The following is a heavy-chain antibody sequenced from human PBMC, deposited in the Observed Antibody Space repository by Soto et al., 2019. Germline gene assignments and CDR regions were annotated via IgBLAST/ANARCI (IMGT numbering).Heavy chain of an antibody. CDR1: GFTVSSNY. Sequence: EVQLVESGGGLVQPGGSLRLSCAASGFTVSSNYMSWVRQAPGKGLEWVSVIYSGGSTYYADSVKDRFTISRDNSKNTLYLQMNSLRAEDTSVYYCARGAWAYQLLPDFDYWGQGTLVTVSS. D-gene: IGHD2-2*01. V-gene: IGHV3-66*01. J-gene: IGHJ4*02. CDR3: ARGAWAYQLLPDFDY. CDR2: IYSGGST.